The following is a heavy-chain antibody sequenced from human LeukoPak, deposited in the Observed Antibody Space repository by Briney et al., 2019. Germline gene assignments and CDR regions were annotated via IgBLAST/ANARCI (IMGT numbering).Heavy chain of an antibody. CDR2: IYYSGST. CDR1: GGSISSSSYY. J-gene: IGHJ5*02. Sequence: PSETLSLTCTVSGGSISSSSYYWGWIRQPPGKGLEWIGSIYYSGSTYYNPSLKSRVTISVDTSKNQFSLKLSSVAAADTAVYYCARGYYYGSGSYKKGVIWFDPWGQGTLVTVSS. V-gene: IGHV4-39*07. D-gene: IGHD3-10*01. CDR3: ARGYYYGSGSYKKGVIWFDP.